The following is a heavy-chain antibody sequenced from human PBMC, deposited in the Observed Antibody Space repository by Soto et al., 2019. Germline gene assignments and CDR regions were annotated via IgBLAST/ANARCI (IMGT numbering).Heavy chain of an antibody. CDR1: GGSISSGDYY. V-gene: IGHV4-30-4*01. CDR2: IYYSGST. J-gene: IGHJ4*02. D-gene: IGHD6-19*01. CDR3: ARGKSSSGWYYFDY. Sequence: PSETLSLTCTVSGGSISSGDYYWSWIRQPPGKGLEWIGYIYYSGSTYYNPSLKSRVTISVDTSKNQFSLKLSSVTAADTAVYYCARGKSSSGWYYFDYWRQRTLVTVSS.